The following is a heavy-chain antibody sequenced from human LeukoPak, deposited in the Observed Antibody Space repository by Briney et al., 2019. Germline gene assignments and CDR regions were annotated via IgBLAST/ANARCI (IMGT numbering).Heavy chain of an antibody. D-gene: IGHD3-10*01. J-gene: IGHJ3*02. CDR3: ARDRGRWPHYAFDI. Sequence: SETLSLICSVSGGSISSSSYYWGWIRQPPGKGLEWIGNIYSSGSAYYNPSLKSRVTISIDTSKNQFSLKLSSVTAADTAVYYCARDRGRWPHYAFDIWGHGTMVTVSS. V-gene: IGHV4-39*07. CDR2: IYSSGSA. CDR1: GGSISSSSYY.